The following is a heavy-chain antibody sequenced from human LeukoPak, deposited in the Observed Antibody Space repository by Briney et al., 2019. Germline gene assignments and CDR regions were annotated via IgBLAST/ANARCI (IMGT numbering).Heavy chain of an antibody. CDR2: IIPIFGTA. J-gene: IGHJ4*02. V-gene: IGHV1-69*13. CDR3: ARLGFYYYDSSGYYLPSFDY. D-gene: IGHD3-22*01. CDR1: GGTFSSYA. Sequence: SVKVSCKASGGTFSSYAISWVRQAPGQGLEWMGGIIPIFGTANYAQKFQGRVTITADESKSTAYMELSSLRSEDTAVYYCARLGFYYYDSSGYYLPSFDYWGQGTLVTVSS.